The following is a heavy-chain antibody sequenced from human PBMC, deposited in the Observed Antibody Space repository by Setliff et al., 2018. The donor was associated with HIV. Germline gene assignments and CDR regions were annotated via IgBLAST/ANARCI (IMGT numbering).Heavy chain of an antibody. D-gene: IGHD2-2*01. CDR3: ARLDCSSSSGFVDY. V-gene: IGHV4-4*09. CDR1: GGSISSHF. J-gene: IGHJ4*02. Sequence: PSETLSLTCTVSGGSISSHFWTWIRQPPGKGLEWIGNIYTSGSTNYNPSLKSRVTISVDTSKNQFSLKLSSVTAADTAVYYCARLDCSSSSGFVDYWGQGTLVTVSS. CDR2: IYTSGST.